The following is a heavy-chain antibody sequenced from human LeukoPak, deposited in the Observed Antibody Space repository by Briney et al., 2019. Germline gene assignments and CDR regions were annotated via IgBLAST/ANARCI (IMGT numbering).Heavy chain of an antibody. J-gene: IGHJ3*02. Sequence: PGGSLRLSCAASGFTFSSYWMTWVRQAPGKGLEWVATIQQDGSEKYHVDSVKGRFTISRDNAKNSLYLQMNSLRVEDTAVYYCAKGGAHDVFGIWGRGTMVTVSS. V-gene: IGHV3-7*01. CDR3: AKGGAHDVFGI. D-gene: IGHD3-16*01. CDR1: GFTFSSYW. CDR2: IQQDGSEK.